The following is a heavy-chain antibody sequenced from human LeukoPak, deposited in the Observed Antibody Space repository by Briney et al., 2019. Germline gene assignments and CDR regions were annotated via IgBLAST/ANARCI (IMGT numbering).Heavy chain of an antibody. Sequence: SETLSLTCTVSGGSISSGGYYWSWIRQPPGKGLEWIGYIYHSGSTYYNPSLKSRVTISVNRSKNQFSLKLSSVTAADTAVYYCARAYDFWSGYYTDRGGYFDYWGQGTLVTVSS. J-gene: IGHJ4*02. D-gene: IGHD3-3*01. CDR1: GGSISSGGYY. CDR3: ARAYDFWSGYYTDRGGYFDY. CDR2: IYHSGST. V-gene: IGHV4-30-2*01.